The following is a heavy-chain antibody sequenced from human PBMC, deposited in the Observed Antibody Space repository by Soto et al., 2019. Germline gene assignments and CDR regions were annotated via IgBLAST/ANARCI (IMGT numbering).Heavy chain of an antibody. D-gene: IGHD3-10*01. J-gene: IGHJ4*02. CDR2: ISSSGNSI. Sequence: GGSLRLSCAASGFTFSDYYMTWIRQAPGKGLEWVSHISSSGNSIDCGDSVRGRFTISRDNAKKSLYLQMNSLTVEDTAVYYCARRRYGSGSNDFWGQGTLVTVSS. CDR1: GFTFSDYY. V-gene: IGHV3-11*01. CDR3: ARRRYGSGSNDF.